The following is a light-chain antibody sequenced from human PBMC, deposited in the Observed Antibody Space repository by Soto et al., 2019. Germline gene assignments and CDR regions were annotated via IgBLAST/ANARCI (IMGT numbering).Light chain of an antibody. CDR2: DAS. V-gene: IGKV1-5*01. CDR1: QRLNNY. CDR3: QQYYRPSIT. Sequence: IQMTQSRSTLSPSVGGRVTIKCRASQRLNNYLAWYQQKTGKAPKIMTYDASTLERGVPSRLSGTEYGTEFNLTISSLQTDDFATYYCQQYYRPSITFGQGTRLEIK. J-gene: IGKJ5*01.